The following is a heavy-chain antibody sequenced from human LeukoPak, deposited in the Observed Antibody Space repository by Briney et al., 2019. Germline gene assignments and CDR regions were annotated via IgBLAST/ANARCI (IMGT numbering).Heavy chain of an antibody. V-gene: IGHV4-61*05. Sequence: SETLSLTCTVSGGSISSSSYYWGWIRQPPGKGLEWIGYIYYSGSTNYNPSLKSRVTISVDTSKNQFSLKLSSVTAADTAVYYCARAPITMVRGVVSGRYFDLWGRGTLVTVSS. CDR2: IYYSGST. CDR1: GGSISSSSYY. J-gene: IGHJ2*01. CDR3: ARAPITMVRGVVSGRYFDL. D-gene: IGHD3-10*01.